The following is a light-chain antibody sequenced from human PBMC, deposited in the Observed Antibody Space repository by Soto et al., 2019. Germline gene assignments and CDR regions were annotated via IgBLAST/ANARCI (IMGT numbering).Light chain of an antibody. J-gene: IGLJ2*01. CDR1: SFNIGNDY. CDR2: DNN. CDR3: ETWDSSLSAGGVV. Sequence: QSVLTQPPSVSAAPGQKVTISCSGSSFNIGNDYVSWYQQLPGTAPKLLIPDNNKRPSGIPDRFSGSKSGTSATLGITGLQTEDEADYYCETWDSSLSAGGVVFGGGTKLTVL. V-gene: IGLV1-51*01.